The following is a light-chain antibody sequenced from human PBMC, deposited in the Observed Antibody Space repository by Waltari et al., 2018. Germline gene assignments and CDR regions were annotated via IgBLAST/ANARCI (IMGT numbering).Light chain of an antibody. J-gene: IGKJ4*01. V-gene: IGKV1-12*01. Sequence: DIQMTQSPSSVSAFVGDRVTITCRASRSISNWLAWYQQKPGKAPKLLSYGASDLHSGVPSGFSGSGAGTDCTLTISSLQAEDFATYYCQQVNSFPATFGGGTTVEIK. CDR1: RSISNW. CDR2: GAS. CDR3: QQVNSFPAT.